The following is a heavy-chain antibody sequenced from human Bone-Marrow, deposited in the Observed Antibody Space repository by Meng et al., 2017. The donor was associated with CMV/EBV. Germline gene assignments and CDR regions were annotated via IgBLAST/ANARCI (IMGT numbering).Heavy chain of an antibody. Sequence: ASVKVSCKASGYTFTSYDISWVRQAPGQGLEWMGWISTYNGNTNYAEKLEGRVTMTTDTSTSTAYMELSSLRSEDTAVYYCARGSNDILTGYTYWGQGTLVTVSS. J-gene: IGHJ4*02. CDR2: ISTYNGNT. V-gene: IGHV1-18*01. CDR3: ARGSNDILTGYTY. D-gene: IGHD3-9*01. CDR1: GYTFTSYD.